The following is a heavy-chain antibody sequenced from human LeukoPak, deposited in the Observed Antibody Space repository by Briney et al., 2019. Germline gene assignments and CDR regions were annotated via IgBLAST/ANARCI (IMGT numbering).Heavy chain of an antibody. CDR2: IYYSGST. V-gene: IGHV4-30-4*01. J-gene: IGHJ2*01. CDR1: GGSTSSGDYY. D-gene: IGHD5-12*01. Sequence: SETLSLTCTVSGGSTSSGDYYWSWIRQPPGKGLEWIGYIYYSGSTYYNPSLKSRVTISVDTSKNQFSLKLSSVTAADTAVYYCARTLGGYGWYFDLWGRGTLVTVSS. CDR3: ARTLGGYGWYFDL.